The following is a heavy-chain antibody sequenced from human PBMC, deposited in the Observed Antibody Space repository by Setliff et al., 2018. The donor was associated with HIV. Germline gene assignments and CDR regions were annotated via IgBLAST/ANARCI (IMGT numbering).Heavy chain of an antibody. CDR3: AREIYGGNSRPFDY. V-gene: IGHV4-39*07. CDR2: IYYSGSP. D-gene: IGHD4-17*01. Sequence: SETLSLTCIVSGGSISSSSYYWGWIRQPPGKGLEWIGSIYYSGSPYYNPSLKSRVTISVDTSKNQFSLKLTSVTAADTAVYYCAREIYGGNSRPFDYWGQGTLVTV. J-gene: IGHJ4*02. CDR1: GGSISSSSYY.